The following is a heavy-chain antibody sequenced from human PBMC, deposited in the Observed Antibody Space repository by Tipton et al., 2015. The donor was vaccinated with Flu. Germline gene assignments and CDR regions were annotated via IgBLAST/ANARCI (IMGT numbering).Heavy chain of an antibody. CDR1: GGSISNYY. V-gene: IGHV4-4*08. D-gene: IGHD3-10*01. J-gene: IGHJ4*02. Sequence: TLSLTCTVSGGSISNYYWNWVRQPPGKGLEWIGRIYTHVNTNYNPSLKSRVTIAVDTSKNHFSLKLSSVTVADTAVYFCARAPIGTYVSGSYYNIWGQGTLVTVSS. CDR3: ARAPIGTYVSGSYYNI. CDR2: IYTHVNT.